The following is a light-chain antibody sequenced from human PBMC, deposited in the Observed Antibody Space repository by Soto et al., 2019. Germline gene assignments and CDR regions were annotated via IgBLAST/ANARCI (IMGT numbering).Light chain of an antibody. Sequence: QSVLTQPPSVSAAPGQNVTISCSGTSSNIGNNYVSWYQHLPGTAPRILIYDNYKRPSGIPDRFSGFKSGTSATLGITGLQTGDEADYYCGTWDTSMGVFYVFGSGNKVTVL. CDR2: DNY. CDR1: SSNIGNNY. J-gene: IGLJ1*01. CDR3: GTWDTSMGVFYV. V-gene: IGLV1-51*01.